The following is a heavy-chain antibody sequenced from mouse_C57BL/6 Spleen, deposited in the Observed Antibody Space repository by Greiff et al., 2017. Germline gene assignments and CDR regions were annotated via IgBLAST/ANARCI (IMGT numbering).Heavy chain of an antibody. CDR3: ARTQLGYYAMDY. D-gene: IGHD4-1*02. CDR1: GYAFTHYL. Sequence: LVESGAELVRPGTSVKVSCKASGYAFTHYLIEWVQQRPGQGLEWIGVINPGSGGTYYNETFKGKATLTADKTSSTAYMQLSSLTSEESAVYCCARTQLGYYAMDYWGQGTSVTVAS. V-gene: IGHV1-54*01. J-gene: IGHJ4*01. CDR2: INPGSGGT.